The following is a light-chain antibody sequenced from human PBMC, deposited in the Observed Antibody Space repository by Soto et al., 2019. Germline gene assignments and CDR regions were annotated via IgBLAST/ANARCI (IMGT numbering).Light chain of an antibody. V-gene: IGKV1-39*01. CDR3: QQAYSTPWT. Sequence: DIQMTQSPSSXSASVGDRVTITCRASQSINSYLNWYQQKPGKAPKLLIYAASSLQSGVPSKFSGSGSGTDFTLTISSLQPEDFATYYCQQAYSTPWTFGQGTKVDIK. J-gene: IGKJ1*01. CDR1: QSINSY. CDR2: AAS.